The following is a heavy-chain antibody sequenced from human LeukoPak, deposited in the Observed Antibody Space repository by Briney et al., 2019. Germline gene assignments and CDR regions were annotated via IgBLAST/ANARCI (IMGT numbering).Heavy chain of an antibody. J-gene: IGHJ4*02. CDR3: ARPNYGSADY. CDR2: IYPDGSRT. Sequence: GESLKISCKGSGYRFTKSWIGWVRQMPGKGLEWMGIIYPDGSRTKYSPSFQGQVTMSVDKSISTAYLQWNNLKASDTAIYYCARPNYGSADYWGQGTLLTVSS. CDR1: GYRFTKSW. D-gene: IGHD3-10*01. V-gene: IGHV5-51*01.